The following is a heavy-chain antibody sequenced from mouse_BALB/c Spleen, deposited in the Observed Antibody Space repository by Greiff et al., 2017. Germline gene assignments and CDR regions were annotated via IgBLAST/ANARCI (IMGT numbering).Heavy chain of an antibody. V-gene: IGHV2-6-7*01. CDR3: ARDHQFITTAQGFYYAMDY. CDR1: GFSLTGYG. Sequence: QVQLKESGPGLVAPSQSLSITCTVSGFSLTGYGVNWVRQPPGKGLEWLGMIWGDGSTDYNSALKSRLSISKDNSKSQVFLKMNSLQTDDTARYYCARDHQFITTAQGFYYAMDYWGQGTSVTVSS. CDR2: IWGDGST. J-gene: IGHJ4*01. D-gene: IGHD1-2*01.